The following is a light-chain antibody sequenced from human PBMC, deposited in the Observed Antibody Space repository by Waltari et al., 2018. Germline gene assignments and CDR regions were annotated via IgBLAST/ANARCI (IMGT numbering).Light chain of an antibody. J-gene: IGKJ4*01. CDR2: GAS. CDR1: QRVSRF. Sequence: DIQMTQSPSSLSASVGDRVTITCRASQRVSRFLNWYQQKTGRAPKLLIYGASTLQSGVPSRFSGSGSGTDFTLTIDSLQPEDFATYYCQQSDSDLTFGGGTKVESK. CDR3: QQSDSDLT. V-gene: IGKV1-39*01.